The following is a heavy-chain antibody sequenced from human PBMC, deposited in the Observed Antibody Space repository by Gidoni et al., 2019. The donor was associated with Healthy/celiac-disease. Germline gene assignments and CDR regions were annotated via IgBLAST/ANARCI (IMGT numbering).Heavy chain of an antibody. CDR3: ARDQYCGGDCYFFDY. CDR1: GFTFSSYA. D-gene: IGHD2-21*02. J-gene: IGHJ4*02. CDR2: ISYDGSNK. Sequence: QVQLVESGGGVVQPGRSLRLSCAASGFTFSSYAMHWVRQAPGKGLEWVAVISYDGSNKYYADSVKGRFTISRDNSKNTLYLQMNSLRAEDTAVYYCARDQYCGGDCYFFDYWGQGTLVTVSS. V-gene: IGHV3-30*04.